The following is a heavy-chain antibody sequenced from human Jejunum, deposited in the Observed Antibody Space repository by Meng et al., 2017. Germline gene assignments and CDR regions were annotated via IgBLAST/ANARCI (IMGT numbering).Heavy chain of an antibody. CDR3: ARGHFYDSDGYNNYYYIMDV. CDR1: GFRFKDHY. D-gene: IGHD3-22*01. Sequence: GESLKISCSASGFRFKDHYMTWIRQAPGKGLEWLSYISGSGTSTYYADSVNGRFTISRDNAKNSVFLQMNSLRGDDTAVYFCARGHFYDSDGYNNYYYIMDVWGQGTTVTVSS. CDR2: ISGSGTST. V-gene: IGHV3-11*04. J-gene: IGHJ6*02.